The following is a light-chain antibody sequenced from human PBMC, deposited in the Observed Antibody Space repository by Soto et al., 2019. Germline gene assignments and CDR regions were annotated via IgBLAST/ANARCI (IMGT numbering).Light chain of an antibody. V-gene: IGKV3-20*01. CDR3: QQYGSSPWT. J-gene: IGKJ1*01. Sequence: EIVLTQSPGPLSLSPGERSTLSCMASQSVSSSYLAWYQQKPGQAPRLLIYGVSSRATGIPDRFSGSGSGTDFTLTISRLEPEDFAVYYCQQYGSSPWTFGQGTKVDIK. CDR1: QSVSSSY. CDR2: GVS.